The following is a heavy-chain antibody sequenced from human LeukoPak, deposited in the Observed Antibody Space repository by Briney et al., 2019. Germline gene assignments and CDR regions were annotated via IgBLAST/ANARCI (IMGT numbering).Heavy chain of an antibody. CDR3: AREGFSSGRAGGFDR. V-gene: IGHV3-30-3*01. CDR2: ISSDGIAQ. D-gene: IGHD3-22*01. J-gene: IGHJ4*02. Sequence: PGTSLRLSCAASGFAFSNSVLHWVRQPPGEGLEWVAGISSDGIAQHYADSVKGRFTISRDNSQTTLYLQMDSLGEADTAVFYCAREGFSSGRAGGFDRWGQGTLVTVSS. CDR1: GFAFSNSV.